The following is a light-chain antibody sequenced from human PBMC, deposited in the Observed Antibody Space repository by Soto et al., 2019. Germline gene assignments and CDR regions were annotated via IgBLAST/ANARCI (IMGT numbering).Light chain of an antibody. CDR3: QERTGWPPWT. CDR2: DAS. V-gene: IGKV3-11*01. Sequence: EIVLTQSPATLSLSPGGRATLSFRASQSVSLSLAWYQQKPGQAPRLLIYDASKRASGFPARFSGSGSGTDFTLTISSLEPEDFAVYYCQERTGWPPWTFGQGTKVDIK. J-gene: IGKJ1*01. CDR1: QSVSLS.